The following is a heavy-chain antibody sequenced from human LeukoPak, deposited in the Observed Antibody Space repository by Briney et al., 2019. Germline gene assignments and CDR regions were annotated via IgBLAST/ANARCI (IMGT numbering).Heavy chain of an antibody. V-gene: IGHV4-34*01. CDR1: GGSFSGYY. CDR2: INHSGST. J-gene: IGHJ5*02. Sequence: PSETLSLTCAVYGGSFSGYYWSWIPQPPGKGLEWIGEINHSGSTNYNPSLKSRVTISVDTSKNQFSLKLSSVTAADTAVYYCARVAVAGTRGWFDPWGQGTLVTVSS. CDR3: ARVAVAGTRGWFDP. D-gene: IGHD6-19*01.